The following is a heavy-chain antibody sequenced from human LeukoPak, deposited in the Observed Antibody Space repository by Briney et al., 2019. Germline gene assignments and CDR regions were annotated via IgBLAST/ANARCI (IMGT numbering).Heavy chain of an antibody. V-gene: IGHV7-4-1*02. D-gene: IGHD3-3*01. CDR1: GYTFTSFV. Sequence: GASVKVSCKASGYTFTSFVINWVRQAPGQGPEWMGWINTITGNPTYAQGFTGRFVFSLDTSVSTAYLQINSLKADDTAVYYCARDQDFRSSQYRRDFDYWGQGTLVTVSS. J-gene: IGHJ4*02. CDR2: INTITGNP. CDR3: ARDQDFRSSQYRRDFDY.